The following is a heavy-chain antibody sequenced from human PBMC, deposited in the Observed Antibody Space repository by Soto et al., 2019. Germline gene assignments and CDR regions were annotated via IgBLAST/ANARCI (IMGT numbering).Heavy chain of an antibody. CDR1: GFTFSSYS. J-gene: IGHJ4*02. D-gene: IGHD1-26*01. CDR3: ARAPYHYSGSYRDDY. V-gene: IGHV3-48*02. Sequence: GGSLRLSCAASGFTFSSYSMNWVRQAPGKGLEWVSYISSSSSTIYYADSVKGRFTISRDNAKNSLYLQMNSLRDEDTAVYYCARAPYHYSGSYRDDYWGQGTLVTVSS. CDR2: ISSSSSTI.